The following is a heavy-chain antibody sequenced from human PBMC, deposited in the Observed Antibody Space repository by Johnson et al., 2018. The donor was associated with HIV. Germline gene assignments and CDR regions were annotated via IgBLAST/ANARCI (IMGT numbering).Heavy chain of an antibody. CDR1: GFTFSSYG. Sequence: QVQLVESGGGVVQPGRSLRLSCAASGFTFSSYGMHWVRQAPGKGLEWVAVISYDGSNKYYADSVKGRFTISRDNSKKTLFLRMNNRRADDSAIYYCARNATAWGGGCVGYAFDLWGQGTVVTVSS. CDR2: ISYDGSNK. D-gene: IGHD6-19*01. CDR3: ARNATAWGGGCVGYAFDL. V-gene: IGHV3-30*03. J-gene: IGHJ3*01.